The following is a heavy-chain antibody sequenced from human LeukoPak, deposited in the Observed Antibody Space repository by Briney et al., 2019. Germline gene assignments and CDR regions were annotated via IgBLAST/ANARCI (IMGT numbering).Heavy chain of an antibody. J-gene: IGHJ6*02. Sequence: SQTMSLTSPLYAGSSTSYYWSWNRQPPGKGLEWIGETNSSRSTNDDPALNSRVTRSVDASKNHFSLKLSSGAAGDAAVYYCARQKQGSGSLFYYYYGMDVWGQGTTVTVSS. D-gene: IGHD3-10*01. V-gene: IGHV4-34*01. CDR1: AGSSTSYY. CDR2: TNSSRST. CDR3: ARQKQGSGSLFYYYYGMDV.